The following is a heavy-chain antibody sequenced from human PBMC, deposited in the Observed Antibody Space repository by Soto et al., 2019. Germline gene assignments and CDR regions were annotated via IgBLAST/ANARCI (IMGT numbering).Heavy chain of an antibody. CDR3: AKDDYGDIDY. CDR1: GFTFSSYA. J-gene: IGHJ4*02. CDR2: ISGSGGST. V-gene: IGHV3-23*01. Sequence: GGSLRLSCAASGFTFSSYAMSWVRQGPGKGLEWVSGISGSGGSTYYADSVKGRFTISRDNSKNTLYLQMNSLRAEDTAVYYCAKDDYGDIDYWGQGTLVTVSS. D-gene: IGHD4-17*01.